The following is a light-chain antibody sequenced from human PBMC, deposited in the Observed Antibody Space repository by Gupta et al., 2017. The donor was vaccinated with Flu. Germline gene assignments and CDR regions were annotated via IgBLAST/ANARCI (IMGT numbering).Light chain of an antibody. CDR1: QSISSY. CDR3: QQSYSTPLT. V-gene: IGKV1-39*01. CDR2: AAS. Sequence: DISMTQSPSSPFASLGERVTITCRASQSISSYLNWYQQKPGKAPKLLIYAASSLQSGVPSRFSGSGSGTDFTLTISSLQPEDFATYYCQQSYSTPLTFGGGTKVEIK. J-gene: IGKJ4*01.